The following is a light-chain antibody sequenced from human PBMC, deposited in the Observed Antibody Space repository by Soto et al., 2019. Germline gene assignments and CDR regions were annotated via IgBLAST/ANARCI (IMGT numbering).Light chain of an antibody. CDR3: QQYNNWPTWT. CDR1: QSVSSSY. J-gene: IGKJ1*01. CDR2: GAS. V-gene: IGKV3-15*01. Sequence: EIVLTQSPCTLSLSPGERATLSCRASQSVSSSYLAWYQQKPGQAPRLLIYGASTRATGIPARFSGSGSGTEFTLTISSLQSEDFAVYYCQQYNNWPTWTFGQGTKVDIK.